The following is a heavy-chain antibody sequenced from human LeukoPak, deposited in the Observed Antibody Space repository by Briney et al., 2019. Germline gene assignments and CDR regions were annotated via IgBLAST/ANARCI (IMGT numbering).Heavy chain of an antibody. CDR1: GYTLTELS. J-gene: IGHJ3*02. D-gene: IGHD1-26*01. Sequence: GASVTVSCKVSGYTLTELSMHWVRQAPGKGLEWMGGFDPEDGGTIYAQKFQGRVTMTEDTSTDTAYMELSSLRSKDTAVYYCATPSSSLNPFDIWGQGTMVTVSS. V-gene: IGHV1-24*01. CDR2: FDPEDGGT. CDR3: ATPSSSLNPFDI.